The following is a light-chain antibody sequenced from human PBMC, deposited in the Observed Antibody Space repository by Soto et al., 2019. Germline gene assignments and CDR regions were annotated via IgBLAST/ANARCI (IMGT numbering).Light chain of an antibody. CDR1: QRVTNSY. J-gene: IGKJ1*01. CDR2: GAS. Sequence: EIVLSQSPDTLSLSPGERATLSCRASQRVTNSYLAWYQQKPGQAPRLLIFGASSRATGIPDRFSGSGSGTDFTIKISRMETEDVDLYLCHQYGTSPRKFGPGTKV. CDR3: HQYGTSPRK. V-gene: IGKV3-20*01.